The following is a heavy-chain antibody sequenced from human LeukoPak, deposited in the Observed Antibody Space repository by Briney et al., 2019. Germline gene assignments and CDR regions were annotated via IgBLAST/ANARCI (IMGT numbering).Heavy chain of an antibody. CDR2: MSPNSGNT. V-gene: IGHV1-8*01. CDR1: GYTFTSYD. D-gene: IGHD1-26*01. Sequence: ASVKVSCEASGYTFTSYDINWVRQATGQGLEWMGWMSPNSGNTGYAQKFQGRVTMTRNTFINTAYMELRSLRSDDTAVYYCARVMWEHNFDYWGQGTLVTVSS. CDR3: ARVMWEHNFDY. J-gene: IGHJ4*02.